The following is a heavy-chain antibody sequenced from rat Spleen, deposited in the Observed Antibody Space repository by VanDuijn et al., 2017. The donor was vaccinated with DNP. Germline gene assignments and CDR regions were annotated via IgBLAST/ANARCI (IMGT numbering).Heavy chain of an antibody. D-gene: IGHD1-11*01. CDR2: MWYDGDT. CDR1: GFSLADYS. CDR3: VRWEGINGY. V-gene: IGHV2S30*01. J-gene: IGHJ3*01. Sequence: QEQLKESGPGLVQPSQTLSLTCTVSGFSLADYSVHWVRQPSGKGPEWMGKMWYDGDTAYNSALKSRLSISRDTSKSQVFLKMNSLQTEDTAMYFCVRWEGINGYWGQGTLVTVSS.